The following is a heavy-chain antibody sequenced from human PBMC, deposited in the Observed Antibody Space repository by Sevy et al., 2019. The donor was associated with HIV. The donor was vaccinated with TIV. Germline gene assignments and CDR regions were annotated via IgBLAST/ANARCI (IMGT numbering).Heavy chain of an antibody. CDR2: ISWDAKKT. Sequence: GGSLRLSCAASGFTFDDYTMHWVRQVPGKGLEWVSLISWDAKKTDYADYVEGRFTVSRDNRKNSLYLQMNSLRSEDTALYFCAKDIPGYSGFDHWGQGTLVTVSS. V-gene: IGHV3-43*01. D-gene: IGHD3-10*01. CDR1: GFTFDDYT. J-gene: IGHJ4*02. CDR3: AKDIPGYSGFDH.